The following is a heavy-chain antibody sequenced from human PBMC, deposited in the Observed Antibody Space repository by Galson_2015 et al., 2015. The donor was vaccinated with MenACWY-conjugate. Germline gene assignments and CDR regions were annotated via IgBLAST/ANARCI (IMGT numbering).Heavy chain of an antibody. D-gene: IGHD2-2*01. CDR2: IYYSGST. CDR3: ARHDRTAPARSGAFDI. CDR1: GGSISSSSYY. V-gene: IGHV4-39*01. Sequence: ETLSLTCTDSGGSISSSSYYWDWIRQPPGRGLEWIGTIYYSGSTYYNSSLKSRVTISVDTSQNQFSLNLSSVTAADTAMYYCARHDRTAPARSGAFDIWGRGTMVTVSS. J-gene: IGHJ3*02.